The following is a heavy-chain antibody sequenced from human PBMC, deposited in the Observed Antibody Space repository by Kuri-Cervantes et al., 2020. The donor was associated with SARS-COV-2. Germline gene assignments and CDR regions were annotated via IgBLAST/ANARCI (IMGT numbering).Heavy chain of an antibody. J-gene: IGHJ5*02. V-gene: IGHV3-48*04. Sequence: GESLKISCAASGFTFSSYGMHWVRQAPGKGLEWVSYISSSGSTIYYADSVKGRFTISRDNAKNSLYLQMNSLRAEDTAVYYCARGHGAAAFGLRYWFDPWGQGTLVTVSS. CDR3: ARGHGAAAFGLRYWFDP. D-gene: IGHD6-13*01. CDR2: ISSSGSTI. CDR1: GFTFSSYG.